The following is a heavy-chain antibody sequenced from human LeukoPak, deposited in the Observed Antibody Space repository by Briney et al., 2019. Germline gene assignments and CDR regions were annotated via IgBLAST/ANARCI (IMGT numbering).Heavy chain of an antibody. J-gene: IGHJ3*02. CDR2: INPSGGST. CDR1: GYTFTSYY. Sequence: GASVKVSCKASGYTFTSYYMHWVRQAPGQGLEWMGIINPSGGSTSNAQKFQGRVTMTRDMSTSTVYMELSSLRSEDTAVYYCARVGYCSSTSCSHGAFDIWGQGTMVTVSS. D-gene: IGHD2-2*01. V-gene: IGHV1-46*01. CDR3: ARVGYCSSTSCSHGAFDI.